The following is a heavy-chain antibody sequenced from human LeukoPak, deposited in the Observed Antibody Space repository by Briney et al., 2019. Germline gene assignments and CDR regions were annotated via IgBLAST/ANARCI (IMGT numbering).Heavy chain of an antibody. Sequence: SVKVSCKASGGTFSSYASSWVRQAPGQGLEWMGRIIPILGIANYAQKFQGRVTITADKSTSTAYMELSSLRSEDTAVYYCARAGYSSGWLLWGQGTLVTVSS. V-gene: IGHV1-69*04. CDR3: ARAGYSSGWLL. D-gene: IGHD6-19*01. CDR2: IIPILGIA. CDR1: GGTFSSYA. J-gene: IGHJ4*02.